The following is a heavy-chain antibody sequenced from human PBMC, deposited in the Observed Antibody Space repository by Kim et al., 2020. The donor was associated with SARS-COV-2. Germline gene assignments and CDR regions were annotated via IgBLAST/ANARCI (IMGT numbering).Heavy chain of an antibody. D-gene: IGHD3-9*01. V-gene: IGHV3-30*07. CDR3: ARGQSGYFDWLWGPFDA. Sequence: SVKGRFTISRDNSKNTIYVQMDSLRPEDTAVYYCARGQSGYFDWLWGPFDAWGLGTLVTVSS. J-gene: IGHJ4*02.